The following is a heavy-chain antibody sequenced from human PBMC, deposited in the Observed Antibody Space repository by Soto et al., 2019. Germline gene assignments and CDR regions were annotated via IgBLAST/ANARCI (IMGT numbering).Heavy chain of an antibody. J-gene: IGHJ6*02. CDR1: GGTFSSYA. D-gene: IGHD2-15*01. CDR2: IIPIFGTA. V-gene: IGHV1-69*12. Sequence: QVQLVQSGAEVKKPGSSVKVSCKASGGTFSSYAISWVRQAPGQGLEWMGGIIPIFGTANYAQKFQGRVTITAHESTSTAYMELSSLRSEDTAVYYCARAYIGEDGRREYYYGMDVWGQGTTVTVSS. CDR3: ARAYIGEDGRREYYYGMDV.